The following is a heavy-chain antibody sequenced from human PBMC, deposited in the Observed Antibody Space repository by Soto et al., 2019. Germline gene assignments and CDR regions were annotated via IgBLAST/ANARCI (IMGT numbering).Heavy chain of an antibody. D-gene: IGHD2-15*01. CDR1: RFTFSSYC. CDR2: ITYDGSNK. J-gene: IGHJ4*02. Sequence: QVQLVESGGGVVQPGRSLRLSCAASRFTFSSYCMHWVRQAQGKGLEWVAVITYDGSNKYKADSVKGRFTISRDNSKNTLYLQMNSQRAEDTAVYYCAKETYSGPLDYWGQGTLVTVSS. CDR3: AKETYSGPLDY. V-gene: IGHV3-30*18.